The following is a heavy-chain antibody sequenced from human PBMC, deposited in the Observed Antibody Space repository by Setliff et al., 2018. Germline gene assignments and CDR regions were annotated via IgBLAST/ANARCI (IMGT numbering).Heavy chain of an antibody. CDR2: ISSDGSGT. Sequence: PGGSLRLSCAAAGFTFSRYWMHWIRQAPGKGLVWVSRISSDGSGTTYADSVKGRFTISRDNAKNTLYLQMNGLRSEDTAVYYCVRDLHWGFDYWGLGTLVTVSS. V-gene: IGHV3-74*03. D-gene: IGHD7-27*01. CDR1: GFTFSRYW. J-gene: IGHJ4*02. CDR3: VRDLHWGFDY.